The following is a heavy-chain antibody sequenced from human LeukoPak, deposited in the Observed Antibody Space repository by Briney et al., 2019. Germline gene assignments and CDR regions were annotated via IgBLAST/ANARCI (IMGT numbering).Heavy chain of an antibody. J-gene: IGHJ3*02. V-gene: IGHV1-46*01. CDR3: ARGAVQLRCGGDCWTGAFDI. Sequence: GASVEVSCKASGYTFTSYGISWVRQAPGQGLEWMGIINPSGGSTSYAQKFQGRVTMTRDTSTSTVYMELSSLRSEDTAVYYCARGAVQLRCGGDCWTGAFDIWGQGTMVTVSS. D-gene: IGHD2-21*02. CDR1: GYTFTSYG. CDR2: INPSGGST.